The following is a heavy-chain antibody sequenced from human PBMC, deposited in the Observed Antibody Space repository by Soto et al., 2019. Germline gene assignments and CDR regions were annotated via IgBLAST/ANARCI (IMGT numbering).Heavy chain of an antibody. V-gene: IGHV3-30*18. Sequence: GSLRLSCAASGFTFSSYGMYWVRQAPGKGLEWVAVISYDGSNKYYADSVKGRFTISRDNSKNTLYLQMNSLRAEDTAVYYCAKEGGYYGSGSYSVGENYYGMDVWGQGTTVTVSS. CDR1: GFTFSSYG. CDR3: AKEGGYYGSGSYSVGENYYGMDV. D-gene: IGHD3-10*01. CDR2: ISYDGSNK. J-gene: IGHJ6*02.